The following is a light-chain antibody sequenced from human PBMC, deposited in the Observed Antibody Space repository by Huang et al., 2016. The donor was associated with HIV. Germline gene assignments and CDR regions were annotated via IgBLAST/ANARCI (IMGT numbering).Light chain of an antibody. J-gene: IGKJ2*01. CDR1: QYVSSN. CDR3: QQYNNWPRT. CDR2: GAS. Sequence: ERVVTQSPDTLSVSPGERATLYCRASQYVSSNLAWYQQKPGQAPRLLVYGASTRVIDFPARFSGSGSGTEFTLTISSLQSEDSAVYYCQQYNNWPRTFGQGTKLEIK. V-gene: IGKV3-15*01.